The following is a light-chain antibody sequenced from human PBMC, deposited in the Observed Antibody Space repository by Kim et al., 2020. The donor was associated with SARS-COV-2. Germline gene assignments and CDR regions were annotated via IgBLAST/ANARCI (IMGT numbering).Light chain of an antibody. CDR2: QDS. V-gene: IGLV3-1*01. CDR3: QAWDSSTIVV. J-gene: IGLJ2*01. CDR1: KLGDKY. Sequence: SYELTQPPSVSVSPGQTASITCSGDKLGDKYACWYQQKPGQSPVLVIYQDSKRPSGIPERFSGSNSGNTATLTISGTQAMDKADYYCQAWDSSTIVVFGGGTQLTVL.